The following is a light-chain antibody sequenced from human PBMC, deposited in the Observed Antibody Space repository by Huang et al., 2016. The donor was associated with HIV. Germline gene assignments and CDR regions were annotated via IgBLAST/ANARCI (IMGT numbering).Light chain of an antibody. CDR2: GAS. Sequence: AIQMTQSPSSLSASVGDRVTITCRASQDVRNDLGWYQQKPGKTPKLLIYGASSLQSEVPLRFSGSGSGTDFTLTIGGLQPEDFATYYCLQVSNYPFTFGPGTKVDVK. CDR1: QDVRND. J-gene: IGKJ3*01. CDR3: LQVSNYPFT. V-gene: IGKV1-6*01.